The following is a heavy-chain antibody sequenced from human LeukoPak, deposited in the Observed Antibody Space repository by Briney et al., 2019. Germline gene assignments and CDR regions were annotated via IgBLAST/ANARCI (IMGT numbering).Heavy chain of an antibody. CDR2: IYPGGTT. V-gene: IGHV3-53*01. CDR1: GFTFSSNY. J-gene: IGHJ4*02. CDR3: ARESSGYYFDY. D-gene: IGHD6-25*01. Sequence: GGSLRLSCVASGFTFSSNYMSWVRQAPGKGPECVSVIYPGGTTYYADSVKGRFTISRDDSKNTLYLQMHSLRAEDTAVYYCARESSGYYFDYWGQGTLVTVSS.